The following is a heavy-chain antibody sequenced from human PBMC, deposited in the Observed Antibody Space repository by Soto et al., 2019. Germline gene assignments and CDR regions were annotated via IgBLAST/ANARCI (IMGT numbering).Heavy chain of an antibody. Sequence: EVQLVESGGGLVQPGGSLRLSCVASGFTVTDIYMNWVRQAPGKGLEWVSVIYKDFTDYADFVRGRFSVSTDTSKNALYLQLDNLRAEDTAVYYCAREPRYCSGGSCSIMWDAFDIWCQGAMVTVSS. V-gene: IGHV3-66*01. J-gene: IGHJ3*02. CDR2: IYKDFT. CDR1: GFTVTDIY. D-gene: IGHD2-15*01. CDR3: AREPRYCSGGSCSIMWDAFDI.